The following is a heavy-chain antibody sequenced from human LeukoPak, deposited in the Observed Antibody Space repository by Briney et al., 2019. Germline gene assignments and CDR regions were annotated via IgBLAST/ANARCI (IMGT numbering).Heavy chain of an antibody. J-gene: IGHJ4*02. V-gene: IGHV1-2*02. D-gene: IGHD1-26*01. Sequence: ASVKVSCKASGYTFIGYYMHWVRQAPGQGLEWMGWINPNSGGTNSAQKFQGRVTMTRDTSVSILYMELSSLRSDDTAVYYCARQVGATTGYGYWGQGTLVTVSS. CDR3: ARQVGATTGYGY. CDR1: GYTFIGYY. CDR2: INPNSGGT.